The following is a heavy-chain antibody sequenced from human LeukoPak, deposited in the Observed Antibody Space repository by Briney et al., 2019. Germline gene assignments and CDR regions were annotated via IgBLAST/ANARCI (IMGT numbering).Heavy chain of an antibody. Sequence: ASVKVSCKASGYTFTDENIIWVRQAPGKGLEWMGGFDPEDGETIYAQKFQGRVTMTEDTSTDTAYMELSSLRSEDTAVYYCATGKKWDLTLFDYWGQGTLVTVSS. CDR1: GYTFTDEN. CDR3: ATGKKWDLTLFDY. CDR2: FDPEDGET. D-gene: IGHD1-26*01. V-gene: IGHV1-24*01. J-gene: IGHJ4*02.